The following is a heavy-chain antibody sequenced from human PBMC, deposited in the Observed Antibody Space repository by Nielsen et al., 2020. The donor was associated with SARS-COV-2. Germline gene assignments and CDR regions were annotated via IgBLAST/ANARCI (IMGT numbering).Heavy chain of an antibody. J-gene: IGHJ4*02. V-gene: IGHV3-49*03. CDR1: GFTFSDYY. D-gene: IGHD5-18*01. Sequence: GGSLRLSCAASGFTFSDYYMSWIRQAPGKGLEWVGFIRSKAYGGTTEYAASVKGRFTISRDDSKSIAYLQMNSLKTEDTAVYYCTRFIQLFDYWGQGTLVTVSS. CDR2: IRSKAYGGTT. CDR3: TRFIQLFDY.